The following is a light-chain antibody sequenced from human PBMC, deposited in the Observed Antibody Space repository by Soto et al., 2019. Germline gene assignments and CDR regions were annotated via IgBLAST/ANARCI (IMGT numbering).Light chain of an antibody. CDR3: SLYISGSTYV. Sequence: QSVLTQPPSVSGSPGQSVTISCTGTSSDVGSYNRLSWYQQPPGTAPKLIMYEVNTRPSGVPDRFSGSKSGSTASLTISGLQAEDEADYYCSLYISGSTYVFGTGPKLPVL. J-gene: IGLJ1*01. CDR1: SSDVGSYNR. CDR2: EVN. V-gene: IGLV2-18*01.